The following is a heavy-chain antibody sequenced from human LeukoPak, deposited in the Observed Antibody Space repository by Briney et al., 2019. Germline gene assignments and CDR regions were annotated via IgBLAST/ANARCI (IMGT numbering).Heavy chain of an antibody. CDR3: ASGGVYGDLDY. CDR2: INPSGGST. CDR1: GYTFTSYY. V-gene: IGHV1-46*01. Sequence: GASVKVSCKASGYTFTSYYMHWVRQAPGQGLEWMGIINPSGGSTSYAQKFQGRVTMTRDTSTSTAYMELRSLRSDDTAVYYCASGGVYGDLDYWGQGTLVTVSS. D-gene: IGHD4-17*01. J-gene: IGHJ4*02.